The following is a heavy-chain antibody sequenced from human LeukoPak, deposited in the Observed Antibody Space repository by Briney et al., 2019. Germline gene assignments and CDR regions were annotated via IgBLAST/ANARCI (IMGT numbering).Heavy chain of an antibody. V-gene: IGHV3-30*18. CDR1: GVTFSSNA. CDR3: AKGPRYCSGGSCYGPEDY. J-gene: IGHJ4*02. CDR2: ISYDGSNK. D-gene: IGHD2-15*01. Sequence: PGGSLRLSCAASGVTFSSNAMHWVRQAPGKGLEWVAVISYDGSNKYYADSVKGRFTISRDNSKNTLYLQMNSLRAEDTAVYYCAKGPRYCSGGSCYGPEDYWGQGTLVTVSS.